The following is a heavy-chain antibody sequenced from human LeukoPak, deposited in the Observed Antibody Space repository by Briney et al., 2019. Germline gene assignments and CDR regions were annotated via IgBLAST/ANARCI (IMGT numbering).Heavy chain of an antibody. D-gene: IGHD3-10*01. CDR2: INPNSGGT. CDR1: GYTFSDYF. V-gene: IGHV1-2*02. Sequence: ASVKVSSKASGYTFSDYFMHWVRQAPGQGLEWMGWINPNSGGTNYAQKFQGRVTMTTDTSTSTAHMELRSLRSDDTAVYYCASNPPVVRGVIGDDAFDIWGQGTMVTVSS. CDR3: ASNPPVVRGVIGDDAFDI. J-gene: IGHJ3*02.